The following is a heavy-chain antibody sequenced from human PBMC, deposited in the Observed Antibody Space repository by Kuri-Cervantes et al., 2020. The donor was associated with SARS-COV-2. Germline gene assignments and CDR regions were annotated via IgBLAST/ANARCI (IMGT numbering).Heavy chain of an antibody. Sequence: GGSMSLACAASRLTFSSYAMSWVRQAAGKGLEWVSAISGSGGSTYYADSVKGRFTISRDNAKNSLYLQMNSLRAEDTAVYYCARCGGSGIYISHYYYYMDVWGKGTTVTVSS. J-gene: IGHJ6*03. CDR2: ISGSGGST. CDR3: ARCGGSGIYISHYYYYMDV. V-gene: IGHV3-23*01. D-gene: IGHD3-10*01. CDR1: RLTFSSYA.